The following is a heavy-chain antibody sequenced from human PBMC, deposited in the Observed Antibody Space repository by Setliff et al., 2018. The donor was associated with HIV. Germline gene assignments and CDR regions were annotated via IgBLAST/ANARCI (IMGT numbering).Heavy chain of an antibody. CDR1: GGIFRREA. CDR3: ARGSSSGY. J-gene: IGHJ4*02. CDR2: IIPIFGNT. D-gene: IGHD6-6*01. V-gene: IGHV1-8*01. Sequence: ASVKVSCKASGGIFRREAISWVRQAPGQGLEWMGGIIPIFGNTGYAQKFQGRVTMTRNTSISTAYMELSSLRSEDTAVYYCARGSSSGYWGQGTLVTVSS.